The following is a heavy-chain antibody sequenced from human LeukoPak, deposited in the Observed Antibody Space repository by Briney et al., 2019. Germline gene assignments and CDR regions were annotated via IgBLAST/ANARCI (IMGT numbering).Heavy chain of an antibody. V-gene: IGHV3-74*01. D-gene: IGHD1-26*01. CDR1: GFTFSSYW. J-gene: IGHJ4*02. CDR2: INSDGSST. Sequence: PGGSLRLSCAASGFTFSSYWMHWVRQAPRKGLVWVSRINSDGSSTSYADSVKGRFTISRDNAKNTLFLQMNSLRADDTAVYYCASALGGQGGHWGQGTLVTVSS. CDR3: ASALGGQGGH.